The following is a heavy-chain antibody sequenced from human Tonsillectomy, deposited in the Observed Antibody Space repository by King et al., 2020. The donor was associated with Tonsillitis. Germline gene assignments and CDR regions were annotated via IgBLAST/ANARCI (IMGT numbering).Heavy chain of an antibody. V-gene: IGHV3-53*01. CDR1: GFTVSSNY. Sequence: VQLVESGGGLIQPGGSLRLSCAASGFTVSSNYMNWVRQAPGKGLEWVSVIYSGGSTYYADAVKGRFTISRDNSKNTLYLQMNSRRADDTAVYYCAREGWGLEIDYWGQVTLVTVSS. D-gene: IGHD3-16*01. J-gene: IGHJ4*02. CDR3: AREGWGLEIDY. CDR2: IYSGGST.